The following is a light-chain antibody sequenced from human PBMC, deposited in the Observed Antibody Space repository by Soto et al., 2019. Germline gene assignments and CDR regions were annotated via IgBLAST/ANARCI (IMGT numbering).Light chain of an antibody. CDR3: QHYNSYSEA. Sequence: KMTQSPSTLSGSVGDRVTITCRASQTISSWLAWYQQKPGKAPKLLIYKASTLKSGVPSRFSGSGSGTEFTLTISSLQPDDFATYYCQHYNSYSEAFGQGTKVDI. CDR1: QTISSW. CDR2: KAS. J-gene: IGKJ1*01. V-gene: IGKV1-5*03.